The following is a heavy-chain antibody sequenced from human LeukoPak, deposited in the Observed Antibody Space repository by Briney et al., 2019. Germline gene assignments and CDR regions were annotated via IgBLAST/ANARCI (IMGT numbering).Heavy chain of an antibody. CDR3: ARGYGFRDSPVVHYFDY. CDR1: GGSISSSSYY. V-gene: IGHV4-39*07. CDR2: IYYSGRN. D-gene: IGHD3-10*01. J-gene: IGHJ4*02. Sequence: SETLSLTCTVSGGSISSSSYYWGWIRQPPGKGLEWIGSIYYSGRNYYNPSLKSRVTISVDTSKNQFSLKLSSVTAADTAVYYCARGYGFRDSPVVHYFDYWGQGTLVTVSS.